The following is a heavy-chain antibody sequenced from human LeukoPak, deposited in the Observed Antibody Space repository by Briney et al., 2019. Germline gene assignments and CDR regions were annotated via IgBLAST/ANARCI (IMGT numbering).Heavy chain of an antibody. V-gene: IGHV1-24*01. Sequence: GASVKVSCKVSGYTLSVMSMHWVRQAPGEEPEWMGGFDPDDVNTVYAPKFQGRVTMTDDTSTDTAYMELRSLRSDDTAVYYCARTNRAGASDIWGQGTLVTVSS. CDR2: FDPDDVNT. CDR3: ARTNRAGASDI. D-gene: IGHD1/OR15-1a*01. CDR1: GYTLSVMS. J-gene: IGHJ3*02.